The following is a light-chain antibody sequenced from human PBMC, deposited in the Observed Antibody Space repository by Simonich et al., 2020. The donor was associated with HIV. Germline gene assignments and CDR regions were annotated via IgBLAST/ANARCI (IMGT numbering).Light chain of an antibody. CDR3: QQYGSSPPRLT. CDR2: DAS. V-gene: IGKV3D-20*01. Sequence: EIVLTQSPGTLSLSQGERATLSCRASQSVRSSYLAWYQHKPGLAPRLLISDASSRATGIPDRFSGSGSGTDFTLTISRLEPEDFAVYYCQQYGSSPPRLTFGGGTKVEIK. J-gene: IGKJ4*01. CDR1: QSVRSSY.